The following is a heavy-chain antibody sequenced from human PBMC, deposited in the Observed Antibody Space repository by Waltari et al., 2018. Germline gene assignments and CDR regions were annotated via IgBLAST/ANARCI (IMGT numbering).Heavy chain of an antibody. V-gene: IGHV4-39*02. Sequence: QLQLQESGPGLGKPSETLSLTCIVSGGSITSNRHYWAWIRQPPGQGLEWIGTMSYNGATYSSPSLKSRVTVSRDTSKNHLSLKLGSVTAADTAVYYCATYIGASIGTAAFDVWGQGTMV. CDR3: ATYIGASIGTAAFDV. CDR2: MSYNGAT. D-gene: IGHD5-12*01. CDR1: GGSITSNRHY. J-gene: IGHJ3*01.